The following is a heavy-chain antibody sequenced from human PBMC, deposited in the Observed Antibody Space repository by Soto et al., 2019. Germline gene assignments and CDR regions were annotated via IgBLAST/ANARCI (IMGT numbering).Heavy chain of an antibody. CDR1: GFTFSGYG. CDR2: ISGSGGAT. J-gene: IGHJ4*02. Sequence: GGSLRLSCVASGFTFSGYGMNWVRRAPGKGLEWVSAISGSGGATYYADSVKGRFTISRDNSKNTLYLQMNSLRAEDTAIYYCAKDKVDELFLGYYDYWGQGTLVTVSS. CDR3: AKDKVDELFLGYYDY. V-gene: IGHV3-23*01. D-gene: IGHD1-7*01.